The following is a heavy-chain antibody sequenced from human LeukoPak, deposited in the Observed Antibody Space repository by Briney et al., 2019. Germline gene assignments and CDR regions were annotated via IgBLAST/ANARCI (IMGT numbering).Heavy chain of an antibody. CDR1: GYTFTSYD. J-gene: IGHJ4*02. CDR3: ARVLRYYDILSKPFDY. V-gene: IGHV1-8*01. CDR2: MNPNSGNT. D-gene: IGHD3-9*01. Sequence: GASVKVSCKASGYTFTSYDINWVRQATGQGLEWMGWMNPNSGNTGYAQKFQGRVTMTRNTSISTAYMELSSLRSDDTAVYYCARVLRYYDILSKPFDYWGQGTLVTVSS.